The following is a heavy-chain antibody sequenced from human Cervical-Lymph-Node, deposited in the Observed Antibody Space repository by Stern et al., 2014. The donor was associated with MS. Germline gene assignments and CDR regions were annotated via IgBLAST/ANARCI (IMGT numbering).Heavy chain of an antibody. CDR3: ARDELGSWYFDL. CDR1: RGSISSYY. D-gene: IGHD6-13*01. Sequence: VQLLESGPGLVKPSETLSLTCTVSRGSISSYYWSWIRQPPGKGLEWIGYISYSGTTNYNHSLKSRVTISRDTSKNQFSLRLSSVTAADTAVYYCARDELGSWYFDLWGRGTLVTVSS. CDR2: ISYSGTT. V-gene: IGHV4-59*01. J-gene: IGHJ2*01.